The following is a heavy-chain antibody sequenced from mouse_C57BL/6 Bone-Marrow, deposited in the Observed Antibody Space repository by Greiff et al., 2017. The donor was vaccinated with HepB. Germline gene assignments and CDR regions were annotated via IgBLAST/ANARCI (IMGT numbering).Heavy chain of an antibody. D-gene: IGHD2-4*01. Sequence: QVQLQQSGAELVRPGASVKLSCKASGYTFTDYYINWVKQRPGQGLEWIARIYPGSGNTYYNEKFKGKATLTAEKSSSTAYMQLSSLTSEDSAVYFCARPPLYDYGSSYYAMDYWGQGTSVTVSS. CDR2: IYPGSGNT. CDR3: ARPPLYDYGSSYYAMDY. J-gene: IGHJ4*01. V-gene: IGHV1-76*01. CDR1: GYTFTDYY.